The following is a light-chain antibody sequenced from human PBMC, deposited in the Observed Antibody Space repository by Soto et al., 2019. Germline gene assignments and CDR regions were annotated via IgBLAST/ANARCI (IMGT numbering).Light chain of an antibody. CDR1: QSVSTR. V-gene: IGKV3-15*01. CDR2: GAS. J-gene: IGKJ4*01. Sequence: EIVLTQSPGTLSVSPGERVTFSCRASQSVSTRLAWYQHKPGQAPRLLISGASTGATGIPPRFSGSGSGTDFTLTVNSLQSEDIAVYYCQQYHNWPVTFGGGTKVDIK. CDR3: QQYHNWPVT.